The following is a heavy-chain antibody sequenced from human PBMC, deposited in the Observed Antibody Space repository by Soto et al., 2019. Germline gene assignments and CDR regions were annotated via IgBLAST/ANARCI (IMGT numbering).Heavy chain of an antibody. Sequence: PSETLSLTCAVSCGSIIVGGYSWSWIRQPPGKGLEWIGYIYQSGSTYYNPSLKSRVTISLDRSKNQFSLMLNSVTAADTAVYYCARVGETNGYYYFDYWGQGTLVTVSS. J-gene: IGHJ4*02. CDR1: CGSIIVGGYS. CDR3: ARVGETNGYYYFDY. CDR2: IYQSGST. D-gene: IGHD2-8*01. V-gene: IGHV4-30-2*01.